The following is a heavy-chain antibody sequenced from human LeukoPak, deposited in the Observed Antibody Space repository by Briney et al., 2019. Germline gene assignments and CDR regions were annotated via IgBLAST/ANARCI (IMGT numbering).Heavy chain of an antibody. J-gene: IGHJ6*02. V-gene: IGHV3-7*05. CDR1: GFTFSNYW. CDR2: IKQDGSEK. Sequence: GSLRLSCTASGFTFSNYWMSWVRQTPEKGLEWVANIKQDGSEKVYVDSVKGRFTISRDNAQTSLYLHMNSLRAEDTAVYYCARDPYSSSWSYGMDVWGQGTTVTVSS. CDR3: ARDPYSSSWSYGMDV. D-gene: IGHD6-13*01.